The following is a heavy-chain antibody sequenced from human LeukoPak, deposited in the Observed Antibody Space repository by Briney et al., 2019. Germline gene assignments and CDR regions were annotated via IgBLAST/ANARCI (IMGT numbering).Heavy chain of an antibody. CDR3: AKRGVVIRVILVGFHKEAYYFDS. V-gene: IGHV3-23*01. CDR2: VSGSGGSA. J-gene: IGHJ4*02. D-gene: IGHD3-22*01. CDR1: GITLSNYG. Sequence: GGSLRLSCAVSGITLSNYGMSWVRQAPGKGPEWVAGVSGSGGSAYYADAVKGRFTISRDNPKNTLYLQMNSLRVEDTAVYFCAKRGVVIRVILVGFHKEAYYFDSWGQGALVTVSS.